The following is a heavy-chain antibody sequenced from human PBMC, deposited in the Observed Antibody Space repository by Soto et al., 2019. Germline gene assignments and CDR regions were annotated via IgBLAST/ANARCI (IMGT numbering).Heavy chain of an antibody. CDR2: ISYDGSNK. V-gene: IGHV3-30*03. J-gene: IGHJ4*02. Sequence: QVQLVESGGGVVQPGRSLRLSCAASGFTFSSYGMHWVRQAPGKGLEWVAVISYDGSNKYYADSVKGRFTISRDNSKNTLYLQMNSLRAEDTAVYYCGTDHQLYPDYWGQGTLVTVSS. D-gene: IGHD2-2*02. CDR3: GTDHQLYPDY. CDR1: GFTFSSYG.